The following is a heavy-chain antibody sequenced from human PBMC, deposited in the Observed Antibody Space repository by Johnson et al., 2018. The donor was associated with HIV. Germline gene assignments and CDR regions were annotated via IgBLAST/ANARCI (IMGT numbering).Heavy chain of an antibody. D-gene: IGHD6-6*01. J-gene: IGHJ3*02. CDR1: GFTFDDYA. V-gene: IGHV3-43D*03. CDR2: ISWDGGST. CDR3: ASEVEYSSLGGI. Sequence: VESGGGVVRPGGSLRLSCAASGFTFDDYAMHWVRQAPGKGLEWVSLISWDGGSTYYADSVKGRFTISRDNAKNSLYLLMNSLRPEDTSIYFCASEVEYSSLGGIWGQGTMVTVSS.